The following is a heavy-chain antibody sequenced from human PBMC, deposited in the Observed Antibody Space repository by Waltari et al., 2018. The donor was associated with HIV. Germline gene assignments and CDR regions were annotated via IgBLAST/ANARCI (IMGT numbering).Heavy chain of an antibody. Sequence: QVQLQQWGAGLLKPSETLSLTCAVYGGSFSGYYWSWIRQPPGKGLEWIGEINHSGSTNYNPSLKSRVTISVDTSKNQFSLKLSSVTAADTAVYYCARGPIGYCSSTSCYIYGGGYYYYGMDVWGQGTTVTVSS. V-gene: IGHV4-34*01. J-gene: IGHJ6*02. CDR2: INHSGST. D-gene: IGHD2-2*02. CDR3: ARGPIGYCSSTSCYIYGGGYYYYGMDV. CDR1: GGSFSGYY.